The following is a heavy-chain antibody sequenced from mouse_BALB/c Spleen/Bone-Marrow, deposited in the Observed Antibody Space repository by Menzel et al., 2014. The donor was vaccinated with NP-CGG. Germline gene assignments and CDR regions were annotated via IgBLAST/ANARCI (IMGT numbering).Heavy chain of an antibody. D-gene: IGHD6-1*01. CDR3: XXXXXXXXDYXXXX. Sequence: QVQLKESGTGLVAPSQSLSITCTVSGFSLTSYGVSWVRQPPGKGLEWLGVIWGDGSTNYHSALISRLSISKDNSKSQVFLKLNXLXXXXXATYXXXXXXXXXXDYXXXXXXXGXSVTVSS. V-gene: IGHV2-3*01. CDR1: GFSLTSYG. CDR2: IWGDGST. J-gene: IGHJ4*01.